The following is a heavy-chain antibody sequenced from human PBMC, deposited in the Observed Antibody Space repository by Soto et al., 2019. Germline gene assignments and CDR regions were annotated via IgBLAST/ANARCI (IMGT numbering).Heavy chain of an antibody. D-gene: IGHD1-20*01. CDR3: ARYKSNYYYGMDV. CDR2: IYYSGIT. V-gene: IGHV4-59*01. Sequence: QVQLQESGPGLVKPSETLSPTCTVSGGSISSYYWSWIRQPPGKGLEWIGYIYYSGITNYNPSLKSPVTISVDTSKNQFSLKLSSVTAADTAVYYCARYKSNYYYGMDVWGEGTTVVVSP. CDR1: GGSISSYY. J-gene: IGHJ6*04.